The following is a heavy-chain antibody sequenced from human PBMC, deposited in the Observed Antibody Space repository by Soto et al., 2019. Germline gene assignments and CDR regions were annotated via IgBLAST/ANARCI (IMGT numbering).Heavy chain of an antibody. Sequence: ASVKVSCTASGYTFTSYGISWVRQAPGQGLEWMGWISAYNGNTNYAQKLQGRVTMTTDTSTSTAYMELRSLRSDDTAVYYCARDLVAVAGTSYFDYWGQGTLVTVSS. D-gene: IGHD6-19*01. J-gene: IGHJ4*02. V-gene: IGHV1-18*01. CDR1: GYTFTSYG. CDR3: ARDLVAVAGTSYFDY. CDR2: ISAYNGNT.